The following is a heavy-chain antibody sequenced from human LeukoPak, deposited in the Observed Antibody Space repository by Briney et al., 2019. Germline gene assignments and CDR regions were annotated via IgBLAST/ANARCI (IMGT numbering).Heavy chain of an antibody. V-gene: IGHV1-69*13. CDR1: GGTFSSYA. Sequence: SVKVSCRASGGTFSSYAISWVRQAPGQGLEWMGGIIPIFGTANYAQKFQGRVTITADESTSTAYMELSSLRSEDTAVYYCAREGAGGFDPWGQGTLVTVSS. CDR2: IIPIFGTA. CDR3: AREGAGGFDP. D-gene: IGHD3-16*01. J-gene: IGHJ5*02.